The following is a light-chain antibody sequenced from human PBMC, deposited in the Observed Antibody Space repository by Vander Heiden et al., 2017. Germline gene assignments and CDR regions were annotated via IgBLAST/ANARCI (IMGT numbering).Light chain of an antibody. Sequence: DIQMTPSPSSLSASVGDKVTIPCQARSNISSYLNWYQQKPGKAPKLLIYGASRLQSGVPSRFSGSGSGTDFTLTISSLQPEDFATYYCHQSYSTPHTFGKGTELEIK. J-gene: IGKJ2*01. CDR2: GAS. V-gene: IGKV1-39*01. CDR3: HQSYSTPHT. CDR1: SNISSY.